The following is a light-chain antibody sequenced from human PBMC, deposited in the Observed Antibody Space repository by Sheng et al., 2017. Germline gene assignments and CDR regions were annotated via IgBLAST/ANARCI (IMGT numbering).Light chain of an antibody. Sequence: EIVLTQSPGTLSLSPGVRATVSCRASQSVSNTYLAWYQQKAGQAPRLLIYGASSRATGISGRFSGSGSGTEFTLTISSLQSEDSADYYCQHYDKWPLPFGGGTKVEIK. J-gene: IGKJ4*01. CDR1: QSVSNTY. CDR2: GAS. V-gene: IGKV3-20*01. CDR3: QHYDKWPLP.